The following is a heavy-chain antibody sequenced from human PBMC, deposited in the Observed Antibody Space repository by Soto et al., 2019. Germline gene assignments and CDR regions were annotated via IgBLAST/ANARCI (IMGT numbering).Heavy chain of an antibody. CDR2: ISYDGSNK. Sequence: SLRLSCAASGFTISSNGMHSVRPAPGKGLEWVAVISYDGSNKYYADSVKGRFTISRENSKNTLYLQMNSLRAEETAVYYCAKADYYLRAFEIWGQGTMVTVSS. CDR1: GFTISSNG. CDR3: AKADYYLRAFEI. V-gene: IGHV3-30*18. J-gene: IGHJ3*02. D-gene: IGHD3-10*02.